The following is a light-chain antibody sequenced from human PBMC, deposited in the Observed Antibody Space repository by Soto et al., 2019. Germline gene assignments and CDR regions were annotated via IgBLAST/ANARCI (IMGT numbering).Light chain of an antibody. CDR2: SAS. Sequence: DIQLTQSPSFVAASVGDRVTITCRASQDIGNFLAWYQQKPGKAPKLLIYSASTLQSGVPSRFRGSGSAAEFSLTISSLQPEDFAAYVCQQLNNYPLTFGGGTKVEI. CDR1: QDIGNF. J-gene: IGKJ4*01. CDR3: QQLNNYPLT. V-gene: IGKV1-9*01.